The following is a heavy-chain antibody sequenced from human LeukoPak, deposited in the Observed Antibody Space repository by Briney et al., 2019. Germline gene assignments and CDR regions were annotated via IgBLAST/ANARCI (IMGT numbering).Heavy chain of an antibody. CDR2: INPNSGGT. V-gene: IGHV1-2*02. D-gene: IGHD2-8*01. CDR1: GYTFTGYY. Sequence: ASVKVSCKTSGYTFTGYYMHWVRQAPGQGLEWMGWINPNSGGTNYAQKFQGRVSMTRDTSISTADMEVSSLRSDDTAVYYCARGIPRSYCTPIDCNPNWFDPWGQGTLVIVSP. CDR3: ARGIPRSYCTPIDCNPNWFDP. J-gene: IGHJ5*02.